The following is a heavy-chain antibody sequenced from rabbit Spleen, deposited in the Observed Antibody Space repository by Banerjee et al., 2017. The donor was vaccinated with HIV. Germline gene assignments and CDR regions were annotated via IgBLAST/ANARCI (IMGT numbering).Heavy chain of an antibody. J-gene: IGHJ4*01. CDR3: ASGADYAYGGYDL. CDR2: IYAGSSGST. Sequence: QEQLVESGGGLVQPEGSLTLTCTASGFSFSGNYYMCWVRQAPGKGLEWIACIYAGSSGSTYYSNWAKGRFTISKTSSTTATLQMTSLTAADTATYFCASGADYAYGGYDLWGPGTLVTVS. V-gene: IGHV1S45*01. CDR1: GFSFSGNYY. D-gene: IGHD6-1*01.